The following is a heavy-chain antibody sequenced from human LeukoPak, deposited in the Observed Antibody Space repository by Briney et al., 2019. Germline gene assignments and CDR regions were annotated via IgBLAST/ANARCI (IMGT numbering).Heavy chain of an antibody. CDR2: ISSSSSYI. Sequence: PGGSLRLSCAASGFTFSSYSMNWVRQAPGKGLEWVSSISSSSSYIYYADSVKGRFTISRDNAKNSLYLQMNSLRAEDTAVYYCARVPAAYYYYYYMDDWGKGTTVTVSS. CDR1: GFTFSSYS. CDR3: ARVPAAYYYYYYMDD. V-gene: IGHV3-21*01. D-gene: IGHD2-2*01. J-gene: IGHJ6*03.